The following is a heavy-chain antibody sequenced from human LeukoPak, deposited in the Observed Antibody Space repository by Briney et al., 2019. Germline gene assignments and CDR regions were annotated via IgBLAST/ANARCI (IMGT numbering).Heavy chain of an antibody. CDR3: ARSRIVGATRGALNY. CDR1: GGTFSSYA. D-gene: IGHD1-26*01. V-gene: IGHV1-69*05. J-gene: IGHJ4*02. Sequence: ASVKVSCKASGGTFSSYAISWVRQAPGQGLEWMGRIIPIFGTANYAQKFQGRVTITTDESTSTAYMELSSLRSEDTAVHYCARSRIVGATRGALNYWGQGTLVTVSS. CDR2: IIPIFGTA.